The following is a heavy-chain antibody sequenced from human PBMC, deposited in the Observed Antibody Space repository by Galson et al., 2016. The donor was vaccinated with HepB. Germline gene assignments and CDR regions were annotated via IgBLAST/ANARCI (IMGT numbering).Heavy chain of an antibody. CDR2: INTNTGKS. Sequence: SVKVSCKASGYSVTTYAMNWVRQAPGQGLEWMGWINTNTGKSTYAQAFTGRFVFSLDTSVSTTYLQISGLKAEDTAVYYCARDMGYCSSTSCYVTAFVMWGQGTMVIVSP. V-gene: IGHV7-4-1*02. CDR1: GYSVTTYA. D-gene: IGHD2-2*01. CDR3: ARDMGYCSSTSCYVTAFVM. J-gene: IGHJ3*02.